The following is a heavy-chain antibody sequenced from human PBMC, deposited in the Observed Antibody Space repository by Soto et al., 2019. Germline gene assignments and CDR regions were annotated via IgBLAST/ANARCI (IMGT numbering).Heavy chain of an antibody. CDR2: IIPIFGTG. CDR1: GGTFSSYA. CDR3: ARDRGPSSGYYPYWFDP. J-gene: IGHJ5*02. V-gene: IGHV1-69*12. D-gene: IGHD3-22*01. Sequence: QVQLVQSGAEVKKPGSSVKVSCKASGGTFSSYAITWVRQAPGQGLEWMGGIIPIFGTGNYAQKYKGRVTMTADESTSTAYMEMSSLRSEDTAVYYCARDRGPSSGYYPYWFDPWGQGTLVTVSS.